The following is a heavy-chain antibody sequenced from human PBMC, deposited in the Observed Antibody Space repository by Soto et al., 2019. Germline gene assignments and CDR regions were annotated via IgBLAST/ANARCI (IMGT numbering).Heavy chain of an antibody. Sequence: GESLKISCKGSGYSFAGYWITWVRQKPGKGLEWMGRIDPSDSQTYYSPSFRGHVTISATKSITTVFLQWSSLRASDTAMYYCARHIYDSGTSPNFQFYFEFWGQGTPVTVSS. CDR1: GYSFAGYW. CDR3: ARHIYDSGTSPNFQFYFEF. V-gene: IGHV5-10-1*01. J-gene: IGHJ4*02. D-gene: IGHD1-1*01. CDR2: IDPSDSQT.